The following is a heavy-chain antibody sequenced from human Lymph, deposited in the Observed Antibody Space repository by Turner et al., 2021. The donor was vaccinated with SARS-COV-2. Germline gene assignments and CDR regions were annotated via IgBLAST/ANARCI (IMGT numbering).Heavy chain of an antibody. CDR2: KRYDGSNK. D-gene: IGHD5-12*01. CDR1: GFTFSSYG. Sequence: QVQRVESGGGVVQPGRSLSLSCAASGFTFSSYGMPWVRQGPGKGLGGVAVKRYDGSNKYYADSVKGRFNISRDNSKNTLYLQMNSLRAEDTAVYYCARVKGYNGYDLRYYYGMDVWGQGTTVTVSS. V-gene: IGHV3-33*01. J-gene: IGHJ6*02. CDR3: ARVKGYNGYDLRYYYGMDV.